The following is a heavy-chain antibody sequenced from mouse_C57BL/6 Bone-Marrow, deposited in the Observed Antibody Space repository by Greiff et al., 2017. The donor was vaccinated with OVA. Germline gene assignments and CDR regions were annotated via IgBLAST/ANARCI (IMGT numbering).Heavy chain of an antibody. CDR1: GFTFSSYA. CDR2: ISSGGDYI. CDR3: TKSRFSLYYGSVYWYFDV. V-gene: IGHV5-9-1*02. J-gene: IGHJ1*03. D-gene: IGHD1-1*01. Sequence: DVHLVESGEGLVKPGGSLKLSCAAPGFTFSSYAMSWVRQTPEKRLEWVAYISSGGDYIYYADTVKGRFTISRDNARNTLYLQMSSLKSEDTAMYYCTKSRFSLYYGSVYWYFDVWGTGTTVTVSS.